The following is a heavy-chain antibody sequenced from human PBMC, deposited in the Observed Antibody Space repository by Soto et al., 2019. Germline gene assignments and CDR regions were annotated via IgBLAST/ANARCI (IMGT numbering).Heavy chain of an antibody. D-gene: IGHD6-13*01. CDR3: AKLPYGAASGNKYYFDY. CDR2: IYPDDSDT. J-gene: IGHJ4*02. V-gene: IGHV5-51*01. CDR1: GFNFPTFW. Sequence: GESLKISCKHSGFNFPTFWIAWVRQMPGKGLEWMGTIYPDDSDTRYSPSFQGQVTISADKSIQTAYLQWSSLKASDTAMYYCAKLPYGAASGNKYYFDYWGQGTLVTVSS.